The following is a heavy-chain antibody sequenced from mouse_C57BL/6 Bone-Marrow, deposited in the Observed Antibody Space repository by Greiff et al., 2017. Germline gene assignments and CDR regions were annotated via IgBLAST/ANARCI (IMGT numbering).Heavy chain of an antibody. J-gene: IGHJ2*01. CDR3: ARWGYYGFDY. D-gene: IGHD1-1*01. CDR2: INPGSGGT. CDR1: GYAFTNYL. V-gene: IGHV1-54*01. Sequence: VQLQQSGAELVRPGTSVKVSCKASGYAFTNYLIEWVKQRPGQGLEWIGVINPGSGGTNYNEKFKGKATLTADKSSSTAYMQLSSLTSEDSAVYFCARWGYYGFDYWGQGTTLTVSS.